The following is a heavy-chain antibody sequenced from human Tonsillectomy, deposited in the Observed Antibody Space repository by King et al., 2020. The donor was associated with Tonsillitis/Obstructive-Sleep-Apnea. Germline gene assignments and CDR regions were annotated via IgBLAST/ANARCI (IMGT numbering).Heavy chain of an antibody. J-gene: IGHJ6*03. CDR2: IIPIFGTA. Sequence: QVQLVESGAEVKKPGSSVKVSCKASGGTFSSYAISWVRQAPGQGLEWMGGIIPIFGTANYAQKFQGRVTITADESTSTAYMELSSLRSEDTAVYYCARDANIPGYYYYYYMDVWGKGTTVTVSS. CDR3: ARDANIPGYYYYYYMDV. CDR1: GGTFSSYA. D-gene: IGHD2/OR15-2a*01. V-gene: IGHV1-69*01.